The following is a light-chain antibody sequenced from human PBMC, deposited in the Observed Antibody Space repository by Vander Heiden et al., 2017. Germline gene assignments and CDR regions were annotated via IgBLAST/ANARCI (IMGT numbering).Light chain of an antibody. CDR1: QSVLYSSNNKNY. J-gene: IGKJ1*01. Sequence: DIVMTQSPTPLALSLGERATINCKSSQSVLYSSNNKNYLAWYQQKPGQPPKLLIYWASTRESGVPDRFSGSGSGTDFTLTISSLQAEDVAVYYCQQYYSTPRTFGQGTKVEIK. CDR3: QQYYSTPRT. V-gene: IGKV4-1*01. CDR2: WAS.